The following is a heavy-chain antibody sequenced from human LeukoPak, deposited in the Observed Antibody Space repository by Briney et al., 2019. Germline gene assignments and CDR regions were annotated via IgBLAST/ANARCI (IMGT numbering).Heavy chain of an antibody. D-gene: IGHD4/OR15-4a*01. Sequence: GGSLRLSCTVSGFTVSSNSMSWVRQAPGKGLERVSFIYSDNTHYSDSVKGRFTISRDNSKNTLYLQMNSLRAEDTAVYYCARRAGAYSRPYDYWGQGTLVTVSS. CDR3: ARRAGAYSRPYDY. J-gene: IGHJ4*02. CDR1: GFTVSSNS. V-gene: IGHV3-53*01. CDR2: IYSDNT.